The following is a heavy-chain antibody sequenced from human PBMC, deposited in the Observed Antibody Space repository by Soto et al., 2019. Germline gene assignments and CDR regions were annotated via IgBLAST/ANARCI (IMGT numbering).Heavy chain of an antibody. CDR3: SSHLGYCTKSACYDAY. J-gene: IGHJ4*02. CDR1: GGSFSGYY. V-gene: IGHV4-34*01. CDR2: INHSGST. Sequence: PSETLSLTCAVSGGSFSGYYWRWIRKPPGKGLQWMGEINHSGSTNYNPSLKSRVPISVDTSKSKFSLNLSSVTAADTAVYYCSSHLGYCTKSACYDAYWGQGTLVTVSS. D-gene: IGHD2-8*01.